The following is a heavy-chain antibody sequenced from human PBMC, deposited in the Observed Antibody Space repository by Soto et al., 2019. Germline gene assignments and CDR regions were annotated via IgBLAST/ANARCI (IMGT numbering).Heavy chain of an antibody. D-gene: IGHD1-1*01. Sequence: QVQLVESGGGVVQPGMSLRLSCTASGFRFDDFGMDWVRQAPGKGLEWVAVISYDGENKFYADSVKGRFTISRDDAEKPLARQMNNLTDEDTGVQYCAKEQLERVDNYYYGMDVWGQGTTFTVS. CDR1: GFRFDDFG. CDR2: ISYDGENK. V-gene: IGHV3-30*18. J-gene: IGHJ6*02. CDR3: AKEQLERVDNYYYGMDV.